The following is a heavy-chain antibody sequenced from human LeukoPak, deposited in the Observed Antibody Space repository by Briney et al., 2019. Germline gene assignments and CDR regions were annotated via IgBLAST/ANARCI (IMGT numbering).Heavy chain of an antibody. CDR3: ARKAYYYGSGSPGGWFDP. J-gene: IGHJ5*02. CDR1: GGSISSHY. Sequence: SETLSLTCTVSGGSISSHYWSWIRQPPGKGLEWIGYIYYSGSTNYNPSLKSRVTISVDTSKNQFSLKLSSVTAADTAVYYCARKAYYYGSGSPGGWFDPWGQGTLVTVSS. CDR2: IYYSGST. D-gene: IGHD3-10*01. V-gene: IGHV4-59*11.